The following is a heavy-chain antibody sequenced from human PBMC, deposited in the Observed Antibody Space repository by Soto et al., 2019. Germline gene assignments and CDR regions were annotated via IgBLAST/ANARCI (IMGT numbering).Heavy chain of an antibody. D-gene: IGHD2-2*01. V-gene: IGHV4-31*03. CDR1: GGSISSGGYY. CDR2: IYYSGST. CDR3: ARGYCSSTSCYLGGGGYGMDV. Sequence: QVQLQESGPGLVKPSQTLSLTCTVSGGSISSGGYYWSWIRQHPGKGLEWIGYIYYSGSTYYNPSLKGRITISVDTSKNQFSLKLSSVTAADTAVYYRARGYCSSTSCYLGGGGYGMDVWGHGTTVTVSS. J-gene: IGHJ6*02.